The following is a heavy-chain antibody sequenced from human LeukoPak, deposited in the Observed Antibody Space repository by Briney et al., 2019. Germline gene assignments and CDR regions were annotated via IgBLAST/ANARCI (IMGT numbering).Heavy chain of an antibody. J-gene: IGHJ4*02. Sequence: SETLSLTCAVYGGSFSGYYWSWIRQPPGKGLEWIGYIYYSGSTNYNPSFKSRVTISGDTSKNQFSLKLSSVTAADTAVYYCARSGMVGAQAYYFDSWGQGTLVTVSS. CDR1: GGSFSGYY. CDR3: ARSGMVGAQAYYFDS. CDR2: IYYSGST. D-gene: IGHD1-26*01. V-gene: IGHV4-59*01.